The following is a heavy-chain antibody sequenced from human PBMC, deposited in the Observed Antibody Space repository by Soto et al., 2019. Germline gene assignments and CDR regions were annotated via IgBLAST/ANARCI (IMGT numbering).Heavy chain of an antibody. D-gene: IGHD2-15*01. J-gene: IGHJ6*03. Sequence: QVQLQESGPGLVKPSQTLSLTCTVSGGSISSGGYYWSWIRQHPGKGLEWIGYIYYSGSTYYNPSLKSRVTLSVDTSKKQFNPKMGSATAAHTAVYYSARTEKDKSTYYYYYYMDVWGKGTPVTVSS. CDR1: GGSISSGGYY. V-gene: IGHV4-31*03. CDR2: IYYSGST. CDR3: ARTEKDKSTYYYYYYMDV.